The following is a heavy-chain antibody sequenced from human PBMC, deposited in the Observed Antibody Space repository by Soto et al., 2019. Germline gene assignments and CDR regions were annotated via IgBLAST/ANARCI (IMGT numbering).Heavy chain of an antibody. V-gene: IGHV3-33*01. CDR2: IWYDGSNN. Sequence: GGSLRLSCAASGFTFSSYGMHWVRQAPGKGVEWVAVIWYDGSNNHYADSVKGRFTISRDNSKNTLYLQMNSLRAEDTAVYYCAREDGSPDYWGQGTLVTVSS. D-gene: IGHD1-26*01. CDR1: GFTFSSYG. J-gene: IGHJ4*02. CDR3: AREDGSPDY.